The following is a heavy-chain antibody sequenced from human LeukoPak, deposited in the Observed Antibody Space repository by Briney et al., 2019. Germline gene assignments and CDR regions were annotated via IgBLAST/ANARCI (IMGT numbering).Heavy chain of an antibody. CDR2: ISSSSSYI. J-gene: IGHJ4*02. CDR3: AREAGYCSSTSCYSPVPDY. Sequence: GGSLTLSCAASGFTFSSYSMNWVRQAPGKGLEWVSSISSSSSYIYYADSVKGRFTISRDNAKNSLYLQMNSLRAEDTAVYYCAREAGYCSSTSCYSPVPDYWGEGTPVSASS. D-gene: IGHD2-2*01. V-gene: IGHV3-21*01. CDR1: GFTFSSYS.